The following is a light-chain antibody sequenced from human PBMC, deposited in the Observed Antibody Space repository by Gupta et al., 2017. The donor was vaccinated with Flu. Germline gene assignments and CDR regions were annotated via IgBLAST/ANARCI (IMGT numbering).Light chain of an antibody. J-gene: IGKJ1*01. CDR3: QQRDSTPWT. CDR2: SAS. CDR1: QSISSY. Sequence: DIQMTQSPSSLSASVGDRVTITCRASQSISSYLNWYQQKPRKAPKLLIYSASKLQNEVPSKFSGSGSGTDFTLTISSLQPDDFATYYCQQRDSTPWTFGQGTKVEI. V-gene: IGKV1-39*01.